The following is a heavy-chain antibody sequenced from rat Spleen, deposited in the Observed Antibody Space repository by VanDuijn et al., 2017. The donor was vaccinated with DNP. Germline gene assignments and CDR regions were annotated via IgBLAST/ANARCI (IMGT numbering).Heavy chain of an antibody. CDR1: GFIFSDYN. J-gene: IGHJ2*01. D-gene: IGHD1-11*01. Sequence: EVQLVESGGGLVQPGRSVKLSCAASGFIFSDYNMAWVRQAPKKGLEWVATISYDGGSTYHRDSVKGRFTISRDNAKSTLYLQMDSLRSEETGTYYCAKAGGYSPWYFDYWGQGVMVTVSS. V-gene: IGHV5-7*01. CDR3: AKAGGYSPWYFDY. CDR2: ISYDGGST.